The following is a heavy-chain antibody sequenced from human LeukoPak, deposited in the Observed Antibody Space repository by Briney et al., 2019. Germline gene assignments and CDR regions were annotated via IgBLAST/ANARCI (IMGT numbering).Heavy chain of an antibody. V-gene: IGHV4-38-2*01. CDR3: ARAYSSSWYFNWFDP. CDR2: IYPSGTT. Sequence: SETLSLTCAVSGGSISGDYWSWIRQPPGKGLEWIGNIYPSGTTYYNPSLKTRVTISVDTSKNQFSLKLSSVTAADTAVYFCARAYSSSWYFNWFDPWGQGTLVTVSS. J-gene: IGHJ5*02. CDR1: GGSISGDY. D-gene: IGHD6-13*01.